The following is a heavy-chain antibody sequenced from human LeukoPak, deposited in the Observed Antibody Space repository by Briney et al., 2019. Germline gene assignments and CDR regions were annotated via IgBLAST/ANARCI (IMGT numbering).Heavy chain of an antibody. Sequence: WETLSLTCAVYGGSFSGYYWSWIRQPPGKGLEWIGEINHSGSTNYNPSLKSRVTISVDTSKNRFSLKLSSVTAADTAVYYCARGRGIAAAVTSLDYWGQGTLVTVSS. CDR2: INHSGST. CDR1: GGSFSGYY. CDR3: ARGRGIAAAVTSLDY. J-gene: IGHJ4*02. V-gene: IGHV4-34*01. D-gene: IGHD6-13*01.